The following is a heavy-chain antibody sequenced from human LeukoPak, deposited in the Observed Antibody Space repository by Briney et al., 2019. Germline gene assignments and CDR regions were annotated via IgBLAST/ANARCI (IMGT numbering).Heavy chain of an antibody. D-gene: IGHD3-3*01. CDR2: IKNDGSEI. V-gene: IGHV3-7*01. CDR1: GFVFRNYF. Sequence: PGGSLRLSCAASGFVFRNYFMSWVHQAPGKGLEWVASIKNDGSEIYYVDSVRGRYTISRDNTKNSLYLQMSSLRAEDTAVYYCATDRGWRTSGYYLYYFEYWGQGTLVTFSS. CDR3: ATDRGWRTSGYYLYYFEY. J-gene: IGHJ4*02.